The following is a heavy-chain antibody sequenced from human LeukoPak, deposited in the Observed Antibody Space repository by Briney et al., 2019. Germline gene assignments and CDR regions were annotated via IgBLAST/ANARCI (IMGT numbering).Heavy chain of an antibody. V-gene: IGHV1-69*05. CDR2: IIPIFGTA. CDR1: GGTFSSYA. Sequence: GASVKVSCKASGGTFSSYAISWVRQAPGQGLEWMGGIIPIFGTANYAQKFQGRVTITTDESTSTAYMELGSLRSEDTAVYYCARMTKYYYYYMDVWGKGTTVTVSS. CDR3: ARMTKYYYYYMDV. J-gene: IGHJ6*03. D-gene: IGHD4-11*01.